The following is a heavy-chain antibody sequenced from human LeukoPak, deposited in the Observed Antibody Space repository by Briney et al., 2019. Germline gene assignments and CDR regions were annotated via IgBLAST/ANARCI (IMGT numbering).Heavy chain of an antibody. Sequence: GGSLRLSCAASGFTFSSYAMSWVRQAPGKGLEWVSAISGGGGSTYYADSVKGRFTISRDNSKNTLYLQMNSLRAEDTAVYYCAKLATSSSWSLYFDYWGQGTLVTVSS. CDR2: ISGGGGST. CDR1: GFTFSSYA. D-gene: IGHD6-13*01. CDR3: AKLATSSSWSLYFDY. V-gene: IGHV3-23*01. J-gene: IGHJ4*02.